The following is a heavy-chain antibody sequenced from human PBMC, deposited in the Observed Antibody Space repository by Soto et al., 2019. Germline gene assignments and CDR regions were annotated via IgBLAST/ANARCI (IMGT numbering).Heavy chain of an antibody. CDR2: IIPIFGTA. V-gene: IGHV1-69*01. CDR1: GGTFSRYA. Sequence: QVPLVQSGAEVKKPGSSVKVSCKASGGTFSRYAISWVRQAPGQGLEWMGGIIPIFGTANYAQKFQGRVTITADESTSTAYMELSSLRSEDTAVYYCAIDVSTYDFPIYGMDVWGQGTTVTVSS. CDR3: AIDVSTYDFPIYGMDV. J-gene: IGHJ6*02. D-gene: IGHD3-3*01.